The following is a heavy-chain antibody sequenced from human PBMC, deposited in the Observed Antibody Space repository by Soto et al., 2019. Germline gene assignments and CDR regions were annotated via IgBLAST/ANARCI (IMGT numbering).Heavy chain of an antibody. CDR3: AKDRGGLRYYYGLDV. Sequence: GGSLRLSCAASGFTFISYGMHWVRQAPGKGLEWVTLISYDKSNEYYADSVKGRFTISRDNSKNTLFLQMNSLRAEDTAVYNCAKDRGGLRYYYGLDVWGQGTTLTVSS. D-gene: IGHD3-10*01. V-gene: IGHV3-30*18. J-gene: IGHJ6*02. CDR2: ISYDKSNE. CDR1: GFTFISYG.